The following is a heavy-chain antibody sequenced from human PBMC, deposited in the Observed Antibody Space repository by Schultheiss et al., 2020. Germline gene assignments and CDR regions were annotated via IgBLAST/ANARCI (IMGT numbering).Heavy chain of an antibody. D-gene: IGHD2-15*01. V-gene: IGHV1-18*01. CDR1: GGTFSSYA. J-gene: IGHJ6*04. CDR3: AGGYCSGGSCYFYYGMDV. Sequence: GSVKVSCKASGGTFSSYAISWVRQAPGQGLEWMGWISAYNGNTNYAQKLQGRVTITRDTSASTAYMELRSLRSDDTAVYYCAGGYCSGGSCYFYYGMDVWGKGTTGSV. CDR2: ISAYNGNT.